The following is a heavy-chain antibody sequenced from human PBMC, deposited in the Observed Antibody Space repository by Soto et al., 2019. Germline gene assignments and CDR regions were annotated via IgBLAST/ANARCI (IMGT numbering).Heavy chain of an antibody. Sequence: SETLSLTCTVSGGSISSGGYYWSWIRQHPGKGLEWIGYIYYSGSTYYNPSLKSRVTISVDTSKNQFSLKLSSVTAADTAVYYCARGNVVVPDPPRFDEWGQGTLVTVSS. CDR2: IYYSGST. V-gene: IGHV4-31*03. J-gene: IGHJ4*02. CDR1: GGSISSGGYY. CDR3: ARGNVVVPDPPRFDE. D-gene: IGHD2-2*01.